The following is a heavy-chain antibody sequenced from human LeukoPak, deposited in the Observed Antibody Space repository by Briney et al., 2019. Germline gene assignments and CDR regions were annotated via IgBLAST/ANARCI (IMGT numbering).Heavy chain of an antibody. CDR2: INTNTANP. CDR3: ARVRRFLNGGVAGIDY. J-gene: IGHJ4*02. Sequence: ASVKVSCKASGYTFTTFALIWVRQAAGQGLEWMGWINTNTANPTYAQAFTGRFVLSLDTSVSTSYLQISSLKTEDTAVYYCARVRRFLNGGVAGIDYWGQGSPVTVSS. CDR1: GYTFTTFA. V-gene: IGHV7-4-1*02. D-gene: IGHD3-3*01.